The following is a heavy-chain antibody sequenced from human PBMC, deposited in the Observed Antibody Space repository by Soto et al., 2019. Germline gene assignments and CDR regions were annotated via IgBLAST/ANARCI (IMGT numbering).Heavy chain of an antibody. CDR2: IYHSGST. Sequence: PSETLSLTCAVSGGSISSGGYSWSWIRQPPGKGLEWIGYIYHSGSTYYNPSLKSRVTISVDRSKNQFSLKLSSVTAADTAVYYCARASSGYYYGYWGQGTLVTVSS. V-gene: IGHV4-30-2*01. J-gene: IGHJ4*02. CDR1: GGSISSGGYS. D-gene: IGHD3-22*01. CDR3: ARASSGYYYGY.